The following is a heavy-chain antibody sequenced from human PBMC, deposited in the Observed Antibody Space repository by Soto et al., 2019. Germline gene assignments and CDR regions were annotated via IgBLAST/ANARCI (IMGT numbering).Heavy chain of an antibody. D-gene: IGHD4-4*01. J-gene: IGHJ4*02. CDR1: GFAFSSYS. CDR2: ISSSSSYI. CDR3: ARDSGDTSNPFDY. Sequence: GGSLRLSCAASGFAFSSYSMNWVRQAPGKGLEWVSSISSSSSYIYYADSVKGRFTISRDNAKNSLYLQMNSLRAEDTAVYYCARDSGDTSNPFDYWGQGTLVTVSS. V-gene: IGHV3-21*01.